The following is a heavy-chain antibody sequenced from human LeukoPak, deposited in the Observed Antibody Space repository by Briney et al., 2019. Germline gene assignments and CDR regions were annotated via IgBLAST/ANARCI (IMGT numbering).Heavy chain of an antibody. CDR3: AKDSRYYYGSAY. J-gene: IGHJ4*02. CDR2: IGTVGDT. V-gene: IGHV3-13*01. CDR1: GFTFSTYD. Sequence: PGGSLRLSCAASGFTFSTYDMHWVRQATGKGLEWLSAIGTVGDTYYPGSAKGRFTISRENAKNSLYLQMNSLRAEDTAVYYCAKDSRYYYGSAYWGQGTLVTVSS. D-gene: IGHD3-10*01.